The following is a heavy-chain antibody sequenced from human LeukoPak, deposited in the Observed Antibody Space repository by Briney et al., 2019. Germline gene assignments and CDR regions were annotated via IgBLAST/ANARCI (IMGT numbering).Heavy chain of an antibody. CDR3: ARKKVGAAYDY. CDR2: IYYSGST. D-gene: IGHD2-15*01. V-gene: IGHV4-39*07. Sequence: SETLSLTCTVSGGSISSSSYYWGWIRQPPGKGLEWIGSIYYSGSTYYNPSLKSRVTISIDTSKNQFSLKLSSVTAADTAVYYCARKKVGAAYDYWGQGTLVTVSS. J-gene: IGHJ4*02. CDR1: GGSISSSSYY.